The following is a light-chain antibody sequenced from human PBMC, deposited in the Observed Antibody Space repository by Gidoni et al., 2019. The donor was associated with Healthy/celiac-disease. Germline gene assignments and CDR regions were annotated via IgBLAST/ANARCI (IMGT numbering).Light chain of an antibody. Sequence: DIQMPQSPSSLSASVGDRVTITCRASQSIRTSLNWYQQKQGKAPKLLIYAASSLQSGVPSRFSGSGSGTDFTLNISSLQPEDFATYYCQQSYSTPLTFGGGTKVEIK. J-gene: IGKJ4*01. CDR2: AAS. V-gene: IGKV1-39*01. CDR1: QSIRTS. CDR3: QQSYSTPLT.